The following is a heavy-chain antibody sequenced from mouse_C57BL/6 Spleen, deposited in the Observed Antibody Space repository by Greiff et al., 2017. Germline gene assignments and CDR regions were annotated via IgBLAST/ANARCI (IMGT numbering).Heavy chain of an antibody. J-gene: IGHJ3*01. CDR1: GYSITSGYY. D-gene: IGHD2-13*01. V-gene: IGHV3-6*01. Sequence: EVKLVESGPGLVKPSQSLSLTCSVTGYSITSGYYWNWIRQFPGNKLEWMGYISYDGSNNYNPSLKNRISITRDTSKNQFFLKLNSVTTEDTATYYCAREEGDYGFAYWGQGTLVTVSA. CDR3: AREEGDYGFAY. CDR2: ISYDGSN.